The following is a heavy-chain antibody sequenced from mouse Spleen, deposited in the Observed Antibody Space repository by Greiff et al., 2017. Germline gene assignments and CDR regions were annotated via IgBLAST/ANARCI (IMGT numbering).Heavy chain of an antibody. D-gene: IGHD1-1*01. CDR2: ISGGGSYT. CDR1: GFTFSSYG. Sequence: DVQLVESGGGLVKPGGSLKLSCAASGFTFSSYGMSWVRQTPEKRLEWVATISGGGSYTYYPDSVKGRFTISRDNAKNNLYLQMSSLRSEDTALYYCARHRGDYYGPETWFAYWGQGTLVTVSA. J-gene: IGHJ3*01. V-gene: IGHV5-9-2*01. CDR3: ARHRGDYYGPETWFAY.